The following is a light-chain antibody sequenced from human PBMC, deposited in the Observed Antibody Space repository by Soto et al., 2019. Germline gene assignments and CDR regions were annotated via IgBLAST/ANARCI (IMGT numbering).Light chain of an antibody. V-gene: IGLV2-23*01. J-gene: IGLJ1*01. CDR3: CSYARPTFYA. CDR1: SSDVGSYNH. Sequence: QSVLTQPASVSGSPGQSITISCTGISSDVGSYNHVSWYQQHPGKAPKLMIYEGSERPSGVSNRSSGSKSGNTASLTISGVQAEDESDYYCCSYARPTFYAFATGTKVTVL. CDR2: EGS.